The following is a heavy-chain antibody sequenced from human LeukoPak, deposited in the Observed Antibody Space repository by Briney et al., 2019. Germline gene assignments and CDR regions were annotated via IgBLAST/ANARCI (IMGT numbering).Heavy chain of an antibody. D-gene: IGHD3-16*02. CDR1: GGSFSGYY. V-gene: IGHV4-34*01. CDR3: ARDGRHDYIWGSYRYRAYYFDY. Sequence: SETLSLIRAVYGGSFSGYYWSWIRQPPGKGLESIGEINHSGSTNYNPPLKSRVTISVDTSKNQFSLKLSSVTAADTAVYYCARDGRHDYIWGSYRYRAYYFDYWGQGTLVTVSS. J-gene: IGHJ4*02. CDR2: INHSGST.